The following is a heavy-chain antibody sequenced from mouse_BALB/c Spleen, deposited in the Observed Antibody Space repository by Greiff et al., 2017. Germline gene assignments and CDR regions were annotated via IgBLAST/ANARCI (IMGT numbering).Heavy chain of an antibody. V-gene: IGHV5-9-4*01. J-gene: IGHJ2*01. CDR1: GFTFSSYA. CDR3: AREGIPYFDY. Sequence: EVMLVESGGGLVKPGGSLKLSCAASGFTFSSYAMSWVRQSPEKRLEWVAEISSGGSYTYYPDTVTGRFTISRDNAKNTLYLEMSSLRSEDTAMYYCAREGIPYFDYWSQGTTLTVSS. CDR2: ISSGGSYT.